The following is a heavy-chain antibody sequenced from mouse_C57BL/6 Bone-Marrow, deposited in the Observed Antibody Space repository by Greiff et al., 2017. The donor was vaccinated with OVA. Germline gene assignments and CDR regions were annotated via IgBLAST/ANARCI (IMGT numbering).Heavy chain of an antibody. V-gene: IGHV1-47*01. Sequence: VKLMESGAELVKPGASVKMSCKASGYTFTTYPIEWMKQNHGKSLEWIGNFHPYNDDTKYNEKFKGKATLTVEKSSSTVYLELSRLTSDDSAVYYCARGEDYSAWFAYWGQGTLVTVSA. D-gene: IGHD1-1*01. CDR1: GYTFTTYP. CDR2: FHPYNDDT. CDR3: ARGEDYSAWFAY. J-gene: IGHJ3*01.